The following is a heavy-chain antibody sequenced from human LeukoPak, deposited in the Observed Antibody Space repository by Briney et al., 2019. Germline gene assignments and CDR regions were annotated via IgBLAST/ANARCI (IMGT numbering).Heavy chain of an antibody. Sequence: GGSLRLSGAASGFTVSSNYLSWVRQAPGKGLEWVSVIYSGGSRYYADSVKGRFTISRDNSKNTLYLQMNSLRAEDTAVYYCARDPSRYYFDYWGQGTLVTVSS. CDR3: ARDPSRYYFDY. V-gene: IGHV3-66*01. CDR1: GFTVSSNY. J-gene: IGHJ4*02. CDR2: IYSGGSR.